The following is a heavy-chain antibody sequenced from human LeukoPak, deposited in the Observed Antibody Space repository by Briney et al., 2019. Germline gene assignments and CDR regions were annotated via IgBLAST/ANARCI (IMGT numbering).Heavy chain of an antibody. CDR3: AKIPWYSSGPWWYFDL. J-gene: IGHJ2*01. CDR1: SFTFTDHR. V-gene: IGHV3-64*01. CDR2: IRNNGDST. D-gene: IGHD6-19*01. Sequence: GGSRRLLGAARSFTFTDHRERSVRQPPGKGLEYVSAIRNNGDSTYYANSVKGRFTISRDNSKNTLYLQMGSLRADDMAEYYCAKIPWYSSGPWWYFDLWGRGTLVTVSS.